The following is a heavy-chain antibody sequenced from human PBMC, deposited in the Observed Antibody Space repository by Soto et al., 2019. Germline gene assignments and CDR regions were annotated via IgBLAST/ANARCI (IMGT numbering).Heavy chain of an antibody. CDR2: IFYSGST. CDR1: GGSISSYY. V-gene: IGHV4-59*08. J-gene: IGHJ3*01. Sequence: QVQLQESGPGLVKPSETLSLTCTVSGGSISSYYWSWIRQPPGKGLEWIGYIFYSGSTNYNPSLKSRVTISVDPSKNQFSLKLSSVTAAYTAVYYCARLYGLDAFDFWGQGTMVTVSS. CDR3: ARLYGLDAFDF. D-gene: IGHD3-16*02.